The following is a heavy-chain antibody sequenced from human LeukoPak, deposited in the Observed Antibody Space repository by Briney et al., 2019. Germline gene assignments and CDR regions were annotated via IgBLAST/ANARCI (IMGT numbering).Heavy chain of an antibody. CDR3: AKDRAVGYCSGGSCRDAFDI. D-gene: IGHD2-15*01. Sequence: GGSLRLSCAASGFTFSSYAMSWVRQAPGKGLEWVSAISGSGGSTYYADSVKGRFTISRDNSKNTLYLQMNSLRAEDTAVYYCAKDRAVGYCSGGSCRDAFDIWGQGTMVTVSS. J-gene: IGHJ3*02. V-gene: IGHV3-23*01. CDR1: GFTFSSYA. CDR2: ISGSGGST.